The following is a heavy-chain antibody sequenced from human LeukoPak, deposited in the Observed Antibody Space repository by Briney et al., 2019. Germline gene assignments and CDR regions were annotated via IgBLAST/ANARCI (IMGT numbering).Heavy chain of an antibody. D-gene: IGHD2-2*01. J-gene: IGHJ4*02. CDR3: ARRYCSSTSCYSFDY. CDR1: GGSIGSGAYY. Sequence: PSETLSLTCTVPGGSIGSGAYYWSWIRQPAGKGPEWIGRIYASGSTNYNPSLKSRVTISVDTSENQFSLNLRSVTAADTAVYYCARRYCSSTSCYSFDYWGQGTLVTVSS. V-gene: IGHV4-61*02. CDR2: IYASGST.